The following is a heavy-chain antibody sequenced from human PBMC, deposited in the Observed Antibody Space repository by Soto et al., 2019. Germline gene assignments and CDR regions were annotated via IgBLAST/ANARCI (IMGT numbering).Heavy chain of an antibody. CDR3: ARGQPGIAVAGKFDY. J-gene: IGHJ4*02. CDR1: GGTFSSYA. Sequence: QVQLVQSGAEVKKPGSSVKVSCKASGGTFSSYAISWVRQAPGQWLEWMGGIIPIFGTANYAQKFQGRVTITVDEYTSTAYMELSSLRSEDTAVYYCARGQPGIAVAGKFDYWGQGTLVTVSS. CDR2: IIPIFGTA. V-gene: IGHV1-69*01. D-gene: IGHD6-19*01.